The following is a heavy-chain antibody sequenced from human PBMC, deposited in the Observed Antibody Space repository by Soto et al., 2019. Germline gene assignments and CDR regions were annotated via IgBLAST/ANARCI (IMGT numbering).Heavy chain of an antibody. V-gene: IGHV3-33*01. CDR1: GFTFSRYG. Sequence: QVQLVESGGGVVQPATSLRLSCAPSGFTFSRYGMHWVRQAPGKGLEWVAVIWYDGSKQYYADSVKGRFTISRDNSKNTLYLQMNSLRAEDTAVYYCARYPGVTNYYFDYWGQGTLVTVSS. CDR3: ARYPGVTNYYFDY. CDR2: IWYDGSKQ. D-gene: IGHD3-3*01. J-gene: IGHJ4*02.